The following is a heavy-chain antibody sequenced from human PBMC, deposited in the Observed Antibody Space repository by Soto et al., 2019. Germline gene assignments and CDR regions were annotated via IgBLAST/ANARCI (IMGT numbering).Heavy chain of an antibody. CDR1: AGPFNNHA. CDR2: VIPTLATA. Sequence: QVPLVQSGAEVKKPGSSVKVSCKTSAGPFNNHAINWVRQAPGQGLEWVGLVIPTLATADYAQKFQGRVTMTADEVTNTAYMELSSLRSDDTGVYYCASDYGEIDAFDIWGQGTLVTVSS. D-gene: IGHD4-17*01. V-gene: IGHV1-69*01. CDR3: ASDYGEIDAFDI. J-gene: IGHJ3*02.